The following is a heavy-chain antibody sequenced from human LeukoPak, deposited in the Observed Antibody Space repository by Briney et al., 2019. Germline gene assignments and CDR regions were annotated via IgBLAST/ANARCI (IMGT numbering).Heavy chain of an antibody. Sequence: SETLSLTCAVYGGSFSGYYWSWIRQPAGKGLEWIGRIYTSGSTNYNPSLKSRVTMSVDTSKNQFSLKLSSVTAADTAVYYCARVGARGDRFDPWGQGTLVTVSS. CDR2: IYTSGST. V-gene: IGHV4-59*10. CDR3: ARVGARGDRFDP. CDR1: GGSFSGYY. D-gene: IGHD1-26*01. J-gene: IGHJ5*02.